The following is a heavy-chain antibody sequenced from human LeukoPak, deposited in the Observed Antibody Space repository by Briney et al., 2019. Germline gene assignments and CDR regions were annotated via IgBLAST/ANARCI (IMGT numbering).Heavy chain of an antibody. CDR3: ARHAGSDYYGSGSDQYFQH. Sequence: GESLKISCKGSGYSFTIYWIGWVRQMPGKGLEWMGIIYPGDSDTRYSPSFQGQVTISADKSISTAYLQWSSLKASDTAMYYCARHAGSDYYGSGSDQYFQHWGQGTLVTVSS. J-gene: IGHJ1*01. D-gene: IGHD3-10*01. V-gene: IGHV5-51*01. CDR1: GYSFTIYW. CDR2: IYPGDSDT.